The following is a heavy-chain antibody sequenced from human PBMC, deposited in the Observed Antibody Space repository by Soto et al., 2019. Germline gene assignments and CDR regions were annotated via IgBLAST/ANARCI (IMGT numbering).Heavy chain of an antibody. Sequence: SETLSLTCTVSGGSISISSYYWCWIRHPPGKGLEWIGSIYYSGSTYYNPSLKSRVTISVDTSKNQFSLKLSSVTAADTAVYYCARRKVWWELRAPDYYYGMDVWGQGTTVTVSS. J-gene: IGHJ6*02. CDR1: GGSISISSYY. V-gene: IGHV4-39*01. CDR2: IYYSGST. CDR3: ARRKVWWELRAPDYYYGMDV. D-gene: IGHD1-26*01.